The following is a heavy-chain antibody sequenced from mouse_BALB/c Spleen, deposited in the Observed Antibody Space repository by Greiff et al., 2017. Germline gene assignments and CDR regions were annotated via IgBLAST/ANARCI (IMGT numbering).Heavy chain of an antibody. V-gene: IGHV1-69*02. CDR1: GYTFTSYW. CDR3: ARRDGNYDAMDY. Sequence: VQLQQPGAELVKPGASVKLSCKASGYTFTSYWMHWVKQRPGQGLEWIGEIDPSDSYTNYNQKFKGKATLTVDKSSSTAYMQLSSLTSEDSAVYYCARRDGNYDAMDYWGQGTSVTVSS. J-gene: IGHJ4*01. D-gene: IGHD2-1*01. CDR2: IDPSDSYT.